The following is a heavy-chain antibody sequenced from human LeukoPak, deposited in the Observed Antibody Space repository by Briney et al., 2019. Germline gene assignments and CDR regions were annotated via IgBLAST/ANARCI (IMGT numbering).Heavy chain of an antibody. CDR3: ARGVAPDY. CDR2: IYYSGST. V-gene: IGHV4-59*01. D-gene: IGHD2-15*01. J-gene: IGHJ4*02. CDR1: DGSISSYY. Sequence: SETLSLTCTVSDGSISSYYWSWIRQPPGKGLEWIGYIYYSGSTNYNPSLKSRVTISVDTSKNQFSLKLSSVAAADTAVYYCARGVAPDYWGQGTLVTVSS.